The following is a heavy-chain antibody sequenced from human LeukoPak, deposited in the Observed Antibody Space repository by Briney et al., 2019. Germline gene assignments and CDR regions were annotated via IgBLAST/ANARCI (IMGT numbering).Heavy chain of an antibody. CDR1: GFTFSNHA. D-gene: IGHD5-18*01. CDR2: IFASGAST. J-gene: IGHJ6*02. V-gene: IGHV3-23*01. Sequence: GGSLRLSCAASGFTFSNHAISWVRLAPGKGLEWDSAIFASGASTYYGDSVKGRFTISRDNSKNTLYLQMNSLRVEDTAVYFCAKHRYGQYYYGMDVWGQGTTVTVSS. CDR3: AKHRYGQYYYGMDV.